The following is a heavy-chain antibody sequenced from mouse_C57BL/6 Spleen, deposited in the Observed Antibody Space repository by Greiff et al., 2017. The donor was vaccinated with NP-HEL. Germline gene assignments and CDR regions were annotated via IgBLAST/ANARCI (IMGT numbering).Heavy chain of an antibody. V-gene: IGHV1-26*01. J-gene: IGHJ3*01. CDR1: GYTFTDYY. D-gene: IGHD2-5*01. CDR3: ARFGAYYSNYGFAY. Sequence: VQLQQSGPEPVKPGASVKISCKASGYTFTDYYMNWVKQSHGKSLEWIGDINPNNGGTSYNQKFKGKATLTVDKSSSTAYMELRSLTSEDSAVYYCARFGAYYSNYGFAYWGQGTLVTVSA. CDR2: INPNNGGT.